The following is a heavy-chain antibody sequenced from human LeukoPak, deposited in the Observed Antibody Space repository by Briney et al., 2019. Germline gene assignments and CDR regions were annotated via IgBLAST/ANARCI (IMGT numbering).Heavy chain of an antibody. CDR1: GFTFSSYG. V-gene: IGHV3-30*03. D-gene: IGHD6-13*01. J-gene: IGHJ4*02. Sequence: GGSLRLSCAASGFTFSSYGMHWVRQAPGKGLEWVAVISYDGSNKYYADSVKGRFTISRDNSKNTLYLQMNSLRAEDTAVYYCARRIISSSCLGYWGQGTLVTVSS. CDR2: ISYDGSNK. CDR3: ARRIISSSCLGY.